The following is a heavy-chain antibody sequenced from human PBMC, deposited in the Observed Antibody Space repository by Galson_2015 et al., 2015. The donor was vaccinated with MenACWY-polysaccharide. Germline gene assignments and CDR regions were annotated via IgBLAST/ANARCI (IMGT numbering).Heavy chain of an antibody. V-gene: IGHV1-8*01. CDR3: ARGIAPHGIAVAKVSDDY. Sequence: SVKVSCKASGYTFASYDMNWVRQAPGQGLEWMGWMNPNSGNTGYPQKFQGRVTMTRNTSISTAYMELSSLRSEDTAVYYCARGIAPHGIAVAKVSDDYWGQGTLVTVSS. CDR2: MNPNSGNT. CDR1: GYTFASYD. J-gene: IGHJ4*02. D-gene: IGHD6-19*01.